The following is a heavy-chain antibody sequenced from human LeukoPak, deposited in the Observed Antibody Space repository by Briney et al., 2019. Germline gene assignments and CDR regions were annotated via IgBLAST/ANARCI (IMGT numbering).Heavy chain of an antibody. CDR2: IYYSGST. V-gene: IGHV4-31*03. CDR1: GGSISSGGYY. CDR3: ATGPSLRARFDY. D-gene: IGHD1-26*01. J-gene: IGHJ4*02. Sequence: PSQTLSLTCTVSGGSISSGGYYWSWIRQHPGKGLEWIGYIYYSGSTYYNPSLKSRVTISLDTSKNQFSLRLSSVTAADTAVYYCATGPSLRARFDYWGQGTLVTVSS.